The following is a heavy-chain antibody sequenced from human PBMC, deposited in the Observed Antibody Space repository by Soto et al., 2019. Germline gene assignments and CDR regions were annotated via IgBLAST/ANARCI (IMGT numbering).Heavy chain of an antibody. D-gene: IGHD2-8*02. CDR3: ASFLVGATARNDFDS. CDR2: IYSNGGT. V-gene: IGHV4-39*01. Sequence: LQLQESGPGVVKPSETLSLACSVSGGSIRSNDCFWGWVRQPPGKGLEWIASIYSNGGTYDSPSLKSRATVSIDTSKNQFFLTVRSVTAADTAVYYCASFLVGATARNDFDSWGQGTLVTISS. CDR1: GGSIRSNDCF. J-gene: IGHJ4*02.